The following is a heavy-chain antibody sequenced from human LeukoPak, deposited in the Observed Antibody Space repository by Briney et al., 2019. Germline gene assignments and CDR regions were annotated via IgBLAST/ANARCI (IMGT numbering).Heavy chain of an antibody. J-gene: IGHJ6*02. CDR3: AREVGYCSGGSCYAWRHYYYGMDV. D-gene: IGHD2-15*01. Sequence: ASVKVSCKASGYTFTGYYIHWVRQAPGQGLEWMGWINPNSGGTNYAQKFQGRVTMTRDTSISTAYMELSRLRSDDTAVYYCAREVGYCSGGSCYAWRHYYYGMDVWGQGTTVTVSS. CDR1: GYTFTGYY. CDR2: INPNSGGT. V-gene: IGHV1-2*02.